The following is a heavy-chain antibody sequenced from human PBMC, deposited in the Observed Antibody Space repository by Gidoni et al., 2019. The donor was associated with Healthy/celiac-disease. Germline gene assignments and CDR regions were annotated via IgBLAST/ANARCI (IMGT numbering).Heavy chain of an antibody. CDR3: ARQRNYDILTGYSNWFDP. Sequence: EGQLVQSGAAVKKPGESMQISCKGSGYSFTSSSIGWVRQMPGKGREWMGIIYPGYSDTRYSLSLHGQVTISADKSISTAYLQWSSLKASDTAMYYCARQRNYDILTGYSNWFDPWGQGTLVTVSS. D-gene: IGHD3-9*01. CDR2: IYPGYSDT. V-gene: IGHV5-51*01. J-gene: IGHJ5*02. CDR1: GYSFTSSS.